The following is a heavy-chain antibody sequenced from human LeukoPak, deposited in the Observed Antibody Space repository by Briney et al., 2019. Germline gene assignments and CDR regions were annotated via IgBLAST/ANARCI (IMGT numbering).Heavy chain of an antibody. CDR1: GFTFSSYG. Sequence: GGSLRLSCAASGFTFSSYGMHWVRQAPGKGLEWVAVISYDGSNKYYADSVKGRFTISRDNSKNTLYLQMNSLRAEDTAVYYCAKGYCSSTSCTSWFDPWGQGTLVTVSS. J-gene: IGHJ5*02. CDR3: AKGYCSSTSCTSWFDP. D-gene: IGHD2-2*01. CDR2: ISYDGSNK. V-gene: IGHV3-30*18.